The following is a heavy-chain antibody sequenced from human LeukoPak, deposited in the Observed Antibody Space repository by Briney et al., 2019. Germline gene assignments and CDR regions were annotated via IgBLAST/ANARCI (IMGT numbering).Heavy chain of an antibody. V-gene: IGHV3-23*01. J-gene: IGHJ5*02. Sequence: WGSLRVSCAASGFTFSRYDRSWVRQAPGKGLEWVSAISGSGGSTYYADSVKGRFTISRDNSKNTLYLQMNSLRAEDTAVYYCAKDREILQGWFDPWGYVSLVTVSS. CDR2: ISGSGGST. D-gene: IGHD1-26*01. CDR3: AKDREILQGWFDP. CDR1: GFTFSRYD.